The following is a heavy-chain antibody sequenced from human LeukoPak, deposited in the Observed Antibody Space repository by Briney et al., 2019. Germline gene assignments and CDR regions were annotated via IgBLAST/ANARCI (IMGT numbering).Heavy chain of an antibody. CDR3: ARPYYYDRRIDP. CDR2: MYYSGST. CDR1: GGSISSGDYY. V-gene: IGHV4-30-4*01. J-gene: IGHJ5*02. Sequence: DPSQTLSLTCTVSGGSISSGDYYWSWIRQPPGKGLEWIAYMYYSGSTYYNPSLKSRVTMSADTSKNQLSLKLSSVTAADTAVYYCARPYYYDRRIDPWGQGILVTVSS. D-gene: IGHD3-22*01.